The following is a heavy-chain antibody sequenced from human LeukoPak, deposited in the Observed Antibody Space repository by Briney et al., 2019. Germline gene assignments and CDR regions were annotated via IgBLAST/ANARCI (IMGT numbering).Heavy chain of an antibody. CDR3: ARGIRPFDY. J-gene: IGHJ4*02. CDR2: IYYSGST. CDR1: GGSISGYY. D-gene: IGHD1-14*01. Sequence: SETLSLTCTVSGGSISGYYYNWIRQPPGKGLEWIGYIYYSGSTNYNPSLKSRVTISLDASKNQFSLKLSSVTTADTAVYYCARGIRPFDYWGQGTLVTVSS. V-gene: IGHV4-59*01.